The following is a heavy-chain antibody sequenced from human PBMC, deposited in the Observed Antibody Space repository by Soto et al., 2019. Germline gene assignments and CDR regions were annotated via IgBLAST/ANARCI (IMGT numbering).Heavy chain of an antibody. CDR2: FDPEDGET. Sequence: ASVKVSCKVSGYTLSELSMHWARQAPGKGLEWMGGFDPEDGETIYAQKFQGRVTMTEDTSTDTAYMELSSLRSEDTAVYYCATRLYYYGSGSYNNWFDPWGQGTLVTVSS. V-gene: IGHV1-24*01. CDR1: GYTLSELS. J-gene: IGHJ5*02. CDR3: ATRLYYYGSGSYNNWFDP. D-gene: IGHD3-10*01.